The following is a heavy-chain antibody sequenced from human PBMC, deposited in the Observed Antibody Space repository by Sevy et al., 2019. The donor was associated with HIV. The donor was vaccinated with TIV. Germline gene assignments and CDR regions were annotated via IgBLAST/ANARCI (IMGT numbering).Heavy chain of an antibody. J-gene: IGHJ4*02. CDR2: INPSGGST. Sequence: ASVKVSCKASGYTFTSYSIHWVRQAPGQGLEWMGIINPSGGSTNYAQMFQGRVTLTRDKSTSTVFLELRSLRSDDTAVYYCAIPGFSGYDGVDQWGQGTLVTVSS. CDR1: GYTFTSYS. V-gene: IGHV1-46*01. D-gene: IGHD5-12*01. CDR3: AIPGFSGYDGVDQ.